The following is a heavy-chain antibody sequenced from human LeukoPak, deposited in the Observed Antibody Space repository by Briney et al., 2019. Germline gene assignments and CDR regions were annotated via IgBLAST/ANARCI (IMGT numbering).Heavy chain of an antibody. CDR3: ARSIIVVVAAGALDI. CDR2: IYHSGNT. CDR1: GDXISSYY. V-gene: IGHV4-59*08. J-gene: IGHJ3*02. D-gene: IGHD2-21*02. Sequence: SETLSLTCTVSGDXISSYYCSWVRQPPGKGLEWIGHIYHSGNTNSNPSLKSRVTMSVDTTKNQFSLKLSSVTAADTAVYYCARSIIVVVAAGALDIWGQGTMVTVSS.